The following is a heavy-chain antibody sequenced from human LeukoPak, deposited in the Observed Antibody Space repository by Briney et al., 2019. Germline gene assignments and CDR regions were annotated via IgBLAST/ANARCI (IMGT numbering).Heavy chain of an antibody. CDR1: GGSISSYY. V-gene: IGHV4-59*08. D-gene: IGHD3-10*01. CDR3: ARSPVRMVRGVFGDFDY. J-gene: IGHJ4*02. CDR2: IYYSGST. Sequence: SETLSLTCTVSGGSISSYYWSWIRQPPGKGLEWIGYIYYSGSTNYNPSLESRVTISVDTSKNQFSLKLSSVTAADTAVYYCARSPVRMVRGVFGDFDYWGQXTLVTVSS.